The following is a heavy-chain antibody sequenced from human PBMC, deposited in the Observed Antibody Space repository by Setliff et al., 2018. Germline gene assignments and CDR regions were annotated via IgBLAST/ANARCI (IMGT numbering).Heavy chain of an antibody. CDR3: VHNADFIGTFNT. CDR1: GLRFSDAW. Sequence: GGSLRLSCAVSGLRFSDAWVSWVRQAPGKGLEWAGRIKSYGSGGTIDYAAPVEGRFAISRDDSKNTVYLQMSSLKIEDTAVYYCVHNADFIGTFNTWGQGTMVTVSS. D-gene: IGHD2-8*01. CDR2: IKSYGSGGTI. V-gene: IGHV3-15*01. J-gene: IGHJ3*01.